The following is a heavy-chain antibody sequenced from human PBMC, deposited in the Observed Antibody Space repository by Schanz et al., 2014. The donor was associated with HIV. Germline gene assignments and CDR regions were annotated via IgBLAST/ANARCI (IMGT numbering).Heavy chain of an antibody. D-gene: IGHD5-18*01. J-gene: IGHJ4*02. CDR2: ISAYNDKT. CDR3: AGTPMITGAFDH. CDR1: GYIFTNYG. Sequence: QVHLVQSGAELKKPGASVTVSCETSGYIFTNYGISWMRQAPGQGLEWMGWISAYNDKTSYAQKVQGRVTMTTDTSTSTAYMELRSLRSEDTAVYYCAGTPMITGAFDHWGQGNLVTVSS. V-gene: IGHV1-18*01.